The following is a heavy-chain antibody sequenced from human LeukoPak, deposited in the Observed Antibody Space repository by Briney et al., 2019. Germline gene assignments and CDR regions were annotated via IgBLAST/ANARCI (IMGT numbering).Heavy chain of an antibody. CDR2: ISYDGSNK. Sequence: GGSLKLSCAASGFTFSSYGMHWVRQAPGKGLEWVAVISYDGSNKYYADSVKGRFTISRDNSKNTLYLQMNSLRAEDTAVYYCASQDYGDYGTLFDYWGQGTLVTVSS. J-gene: IGHJ4*02. CDR1: GFTFSSYG. CDR3: ASQDYGDYGTLFDY. D-gene: IGHD4-17*01. V-gene: IGHV3-30*03.